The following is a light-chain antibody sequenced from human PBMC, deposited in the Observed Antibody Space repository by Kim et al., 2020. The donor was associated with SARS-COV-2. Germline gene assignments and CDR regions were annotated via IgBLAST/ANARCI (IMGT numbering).Light chain of an antibody. CDR2: DVS. CDR3: SSYTSSSTV. CDR1: SSDIGDYNY. Sequence: PGQSLTISCTGSSSDIGDYNYVSWYQQHPGKAPKLMIYDVSNRPSGVSNRFSGSKSGNTASLTIPGLQAEDEADYYCSSYTSSSTVFGGGTQLTVL. V-gene: IGLV2-14*03. J-gene: IGLJ2*01.